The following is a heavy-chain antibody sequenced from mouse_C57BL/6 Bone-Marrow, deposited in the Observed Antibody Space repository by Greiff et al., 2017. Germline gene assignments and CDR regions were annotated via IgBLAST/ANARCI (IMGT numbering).Heavy chain of an antibody. CDR3: ARGGYYYAMDY. J-gene: IGHJ4*01. D-gene: IGHD2-2*01. V-gene: IGHV1-69*01. CDR2: IDPSASYT. CDR1: GYTFTSYW. Sequence: QVQLQQPGAELVMPGASVKLSCKASGYTFTSYWMHWLKQRPGQGLEWIGEIDPSASYTNYNQKFKGKSTLTVDKSSSTAYMQISSLKSEDSAVYYCARGGYYYAMDYWGQGTSVTVSS.